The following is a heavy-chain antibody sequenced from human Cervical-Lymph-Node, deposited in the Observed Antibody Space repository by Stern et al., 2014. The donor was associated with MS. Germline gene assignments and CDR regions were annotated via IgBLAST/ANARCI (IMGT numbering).Heavy chain of an antibody. Sequence: QVTLKESGPTLVKPTQTLTLTCTFSGFSLSTSGAGVGWIRQPPGKAPEWLALIYWDDNQRYSHCLKNRLTITKDPARIHVVLTMTNMGPVDTATYYCAHRRASGWLYFAYWGQGVLVTVSS. D-gene: IGHD6-19*01. CDR2: IYWDDNQ. J-gene: IGHJ4*02. CDR3: AHRRASGWLYFAY. V-gene: IGHV2-5*02. CDR1: GFSLSTSGAG.